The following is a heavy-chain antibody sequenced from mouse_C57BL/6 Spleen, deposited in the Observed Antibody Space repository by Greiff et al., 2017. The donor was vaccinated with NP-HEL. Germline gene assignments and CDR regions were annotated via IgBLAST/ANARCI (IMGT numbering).Heavy chain of an antibody. D-gene: IGHD1-1*01. CDR2: IYPGDGDT. Sequence: VKLMESGPELVKPGASVKISCKASGYAFSSSWMNWVKQRPGKGLEWIGRIYPGDGDTNYNGEFKGKATLTADKSSSTAYMQLSSLTSEDSAVYCCARKEITTVGAGDFDVWGTGTTVTVSS. V-gene: IGHV1-82*01. CDR3: ARKEITTVGAGDFDV. CDR1: GYAFSSSW. J-gene: IGHJ1*03.